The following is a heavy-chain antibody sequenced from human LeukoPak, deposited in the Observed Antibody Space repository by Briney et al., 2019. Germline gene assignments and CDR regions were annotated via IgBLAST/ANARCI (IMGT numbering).Heavy chain of an antibody. CDR1: GFTVRSNY. CDR2: IYSGGST. D-gene: IGHD6-13*01. CDR3: AKDVEQQLVCPDY. J-gene: IGHJ4*02. Sequence: GGSLRLSCGASGFTVRSNYMRWVRPAPGKGLAWVSVIYSGGSTYYADSVKGRFTISRDNSKNTLYLQMNSLRAEDTAVYYCAKDVEQQLVCPDYWGQGTLVTVSS. V-gene: IGHV3-53*01.